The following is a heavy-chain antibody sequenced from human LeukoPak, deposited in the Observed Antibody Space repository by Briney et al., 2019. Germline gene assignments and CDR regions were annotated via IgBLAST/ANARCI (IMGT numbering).Heavy chain of an antibody. D-gene: IGHD1-26*01. CDR2: IRYDGSDK. CDR1: GFTFSSFG. V-gene: IGHV3-30*02. J-gene: IGHJ4*02. CDR3: AKLPMGATTVH. Sequence: GGSLRLSCAASGFTFSSFGLHWVRQAPGRGLEWVAFIRYDGSDKYYADSVKGRFTVSRDNSKSTLFLQMNSLREEDTAVYYCAKLPMGATTVHWGQGTLVTVSS.